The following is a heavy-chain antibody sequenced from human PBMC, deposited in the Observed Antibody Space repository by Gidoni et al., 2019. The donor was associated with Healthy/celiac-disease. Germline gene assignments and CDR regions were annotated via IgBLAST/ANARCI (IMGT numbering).Heavy chain of an antibody. CDR1: GFTFSSYS. Sequence: EVQLVESGGGLVKPGGSLRLSCAASGFTFSSYSMNWVRQAPGKGLEWVASISSSSSYIYYADSVKGRFTISRDNAKNSLYLQMNSLRAEDTAVYYCAREGGGDYVWGSYPKDRLFDYWGQGTLVTVSS. CDR2: ISSSSSYI. D-gene: IGHD3-16*01. J-gene: IGHJ4*02. V-gene: IGHV3-21*01. CDR3: AREGGGDYVWGSYPKDRLFDY.